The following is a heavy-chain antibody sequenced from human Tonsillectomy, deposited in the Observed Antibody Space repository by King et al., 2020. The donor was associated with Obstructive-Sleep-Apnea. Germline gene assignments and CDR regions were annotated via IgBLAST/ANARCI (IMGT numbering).Heavy chain of an antibody. V-gene: IGHV3-30*04. CDR1: GFTFNTYA. J-gene: IGHJ4*02. CDR2: ISKDGRNT. CDR3: ASLTTVIDGYY. Sequence: VQLVESGGGVVQPGRSLRLSCAASGFTFNTYAMHWVRQPPGKGLEWVAVISKDGRNTYYADSVNGRFTISRDNSRNTLFLQLNSLRGDDTARYFCASLTTVIDGYYWGQGTLVTVSS. D-gene: IGHD4-17*01.